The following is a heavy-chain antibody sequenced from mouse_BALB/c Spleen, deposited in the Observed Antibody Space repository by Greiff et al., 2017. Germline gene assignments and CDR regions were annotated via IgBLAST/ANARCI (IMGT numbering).Heavy chain of an antibody. CDR3: ARGEGHYYAMDY. CDR2: IDPSDSET. CDR1: GYTFTSYW. J-gene: IGHJ4*01. D-gene: IGHD3-3*01. Sequence: QVQLQQPGAELVKPGAPVKLSCKASGYTFTSYWMNWVKQRPGRGLEWIGRIDPSDSETHYNQKFKDKATLTVDKSSSTAYIQLSSLTSEDSAVYYCARGEGHYYAMDYWGQGTSVTVSS. V-gene: IGHV1-69*02.